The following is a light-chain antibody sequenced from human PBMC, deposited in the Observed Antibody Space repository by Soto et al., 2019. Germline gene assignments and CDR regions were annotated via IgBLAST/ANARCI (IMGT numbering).Light chain of an antibody. CDR3: PRYYNLRT. J-gene: IGKJ4*01. Sequence: DIQMTPSPSSLSASVVARVTITCQASQDIANYVNWYQQKPGKAPKILIYDAFSLETGVPSQVTGTMSGTDFTFTISSLQPEDIATYYCPRYYNLRTFGGGTKVEIK. CDR1: QDIANY. V-gene: IGKV1-33*01. CDR2: DAF.